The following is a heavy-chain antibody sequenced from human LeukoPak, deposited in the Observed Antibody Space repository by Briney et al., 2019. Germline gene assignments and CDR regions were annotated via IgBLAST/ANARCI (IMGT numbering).Heavy chain of an antibody. CDR2: ISYDGSNK. J-gene: IGHJ4*02. Sequence: GGSLRLSCAASGFTFSSYAMHWVRQAPGKGLEWVAVISYDGSNKYYADSVKGRFTISRDNSKNTLYLQMNSLRAEDTAVYYCARDGDNWNPTYYFDYWGQGTLVTVSS. V-gene: IGHV3-30-3*01. CDR1: GFTFSSYA. D-gene: IGHD1-20*01. CDR3: ARDGDNWNPTYYFDY.